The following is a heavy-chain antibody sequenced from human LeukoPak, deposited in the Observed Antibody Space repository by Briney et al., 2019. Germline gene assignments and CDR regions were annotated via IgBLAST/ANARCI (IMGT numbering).Heavy chain of an antibody. J-gene: IGHJ4*02. D-gene: IGHD5-12*01. CDR3: AKDSGYSAKGIDY. Sequence: GGFLRLSCAASEFTFSSYWMHWVRQAPGKGLVWVSRTNTDGSNTNYADSVKGRFTISRDNAKNSLYLQMNSLRAEDTALYYCAKDSGYSAKGIDYWGQGTLVTVSS. V-gene: IGHV3-74*01. CDR2: TNTDGSNT. CDR1: EFTFSSYW.